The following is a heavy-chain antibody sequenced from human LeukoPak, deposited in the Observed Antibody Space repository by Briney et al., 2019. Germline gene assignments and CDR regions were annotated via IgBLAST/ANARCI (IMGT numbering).Heavy chain of an antibody. CDR1: GFTFGGYG. CDR2: IAYDGSRA. Sequence: GGSLRLSCAGSGFTFGGYGMHWFRQTPGKGLEWVAVIAYDGSRAFYADSVKGRFTISRDNSKNTMSVQMDGLRAEDTAVYYCTRYNNDHFDYWGRGTLVTVSS. CDR3: TRYNNDHFDY. V-gene: IGHV3-33*01. J-gene: IGHJ4*02. D-gene: IGHD1-14*01.